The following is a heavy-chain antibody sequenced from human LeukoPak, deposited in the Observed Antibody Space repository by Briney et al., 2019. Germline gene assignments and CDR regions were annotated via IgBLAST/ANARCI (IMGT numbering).Heavy chain of an antibody. Sequence: GGSLRLSCAASGFTFSSYWMSWVRQAPGKGREGVANIKQGGREKYYVESVKGRFTISRDNAKNSVYLQMNSLRAEDTAVYYCARDIVVVPAFTSETQNDAFDIWGQGTMVTVSS. D-gene: IGHD2-2*01. V-gene: IGHV3-7*01. J-gene: IGHJ3*02. CDR3: ARDIVVVPAFTSETQNDAFDI. CDR2: IKQGGREK. CDR1: GFTFSSYW.